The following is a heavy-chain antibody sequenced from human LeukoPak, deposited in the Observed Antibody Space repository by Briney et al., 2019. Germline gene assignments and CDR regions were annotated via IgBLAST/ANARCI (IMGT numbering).Heavy chain of an antibody. V-gene: IGHV4-39*01. Sequence: ETLSLTCTVSGGSISSSSYYWGWIRQPPGRGLEWIGSIYYSGSTYYNPSLKSRVTISVDTSKNQFSLKLSSVTAADTAVYCCARSSGGPYDFWSGYYDDAFDIWGQGTMVTVSS. D-gene: IGHD3-3*01. CDR1: GGSISSSSYY. CDR3: ARSSGGPYDFWSGYYDDAFDI. J-gene: IGHJ3*02. CDR2: IYYSGST.